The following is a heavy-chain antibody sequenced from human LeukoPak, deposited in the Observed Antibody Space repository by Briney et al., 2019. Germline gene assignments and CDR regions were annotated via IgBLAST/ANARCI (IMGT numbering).Heavy chain of an antibody. CDR1: GFTFSNYW. Sequence: QTGGSLRLSCAASGFTFSNYWMTWVRQAPGKGLEWVAHIKEDGGEKHYVDPVKGRFTISRDNAKNSLYLQMNSLRAEDTAMYYCVRDRGYCSGGTCYALWDYWGQGTLVTVSS. V-gene: IGHV3-7*01. J-gene: IGHJ4*02. D-gene: IGHD2-15*01. CDR3: VRDRGYCSGGTCYALWDY. CDR2: IKEDGGEK.